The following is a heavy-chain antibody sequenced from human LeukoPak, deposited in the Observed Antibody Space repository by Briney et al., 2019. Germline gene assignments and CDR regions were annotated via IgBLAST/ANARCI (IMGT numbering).Heavy chain of an antibody. CDR3: ARRGGYFDY. J-gene: IGHJ4*02. Sequence: SETLSLTCTVSGGSISSYYWSWIRQPPGKGLEWIGYIYYSGSTNYNPSLKSRVTISVDTSKNQFSLKLSSVTAADTAVYYCARRGGYFDYWGQGTLVTVSS. D-gene: IGHD3-16*01. CDR1: GGSISSYY. CDR2: IYYSGST. V-gene: IGHV4-59*08.